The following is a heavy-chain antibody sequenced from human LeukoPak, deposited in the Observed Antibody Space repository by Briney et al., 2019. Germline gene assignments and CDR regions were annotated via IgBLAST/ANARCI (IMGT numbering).Heavy chain of an antibody. CDR2: IHYSGST. Sequence: SETLSLTCTVSGGSISSSSYYWGWIRQPPGKGLEWIGSIHYSGSTYYNPSLKSRVTMSVDTSKNQFSLKLSSVTAADTAVYYCGRLYNYYMDVWGKGTTVTVSS. J-gene: IGHJ6*03. D-gene: IGHD3-10*01. CDR1: GGSISSSSYY. V-gene: IGHV4-39*07. CDR3: GRLYNYYMDV.